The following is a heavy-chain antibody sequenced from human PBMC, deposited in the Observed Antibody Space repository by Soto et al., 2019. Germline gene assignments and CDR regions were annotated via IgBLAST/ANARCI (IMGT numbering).Heavy chain of an antibody. Sequence: EVQLLESGGGLVQPGGSLRLSCAASGFTFSSSAMSWVRRAPGEGLEWVSAITVGGGGTYYADSVKGRFTISRDNSKNTLFLQMSSLRAEDTAVYYCAKGSGSARPYYFDCWGQGTLVTVSS. CDR1: GFTFSSSA. CDR3: AKGSGSARPYYFDC. D-gene: IGHD2-2*01. J-gene: IGHJ4*02. V-gene: IGHV3-23*01. CDR2: ITVGGGGT.